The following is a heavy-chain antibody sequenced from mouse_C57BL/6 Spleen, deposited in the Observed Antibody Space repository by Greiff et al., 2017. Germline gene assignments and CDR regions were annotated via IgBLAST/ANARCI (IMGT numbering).Heavy chain of an antibody. D-gene: IGHD4-1*02. Sequence: EVKLVESGGGLVKPGGSLKLSCAVSGFTFSDYGMHWVRQAPEKGLEWVAYISSGSSTIYYADTVKGRFTISRDNAKNTLFLQMTSLRSEDTAMYYCARGPTGDYAMDYWGQGTSVTVSS. CDR3: ARGPTGDYAMDY. CDR1: GFTFSDYG. V-gene: IGHV5-17*01. CDR2: ISSGSSTI. J-gene: IGHJ4*01.